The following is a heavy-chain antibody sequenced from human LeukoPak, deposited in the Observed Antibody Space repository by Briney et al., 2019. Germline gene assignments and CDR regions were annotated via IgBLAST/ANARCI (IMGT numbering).Heavy chain of an antibody. CDR2: IYYSGST. V-gene: IGHV4-39*02. CDR1: GGSISSSSYY. D-gene: IGHD6-6*01. CDR3: AREGFLEYESDY. Sequence: SETLSLTCTVSGGSISSSSYYWGWIRQPPGKGLEWIGSIYYSGSTYYNPSLKSRVTISVDTSKNQFSLKLSSVTAADTAVYYCAREGFLEYESDYWGQGTLVTVSS. J-gene: IGHJ4*02.